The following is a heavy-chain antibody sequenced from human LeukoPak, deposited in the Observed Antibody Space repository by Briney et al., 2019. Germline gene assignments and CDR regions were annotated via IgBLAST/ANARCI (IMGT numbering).Heavy chain of an antibody. D-gene: IGHD5-24*01. Sequence: SETLSLTCTVSGGSISPYYWSWIRQSPGKGLEYIGYIYYTGSTNYNPSLKSRVTISLDTSNNQFSLILSSVTAADTAVYYCSRGTDAYKCGNSWGQGTLVTVSS. CDR1: GGSISPYY. CDR2: IYYTGST. CDR3: SRGTDAYKCGNS. V-gene: IGHV4-59*12. J-gene: IGHJ4*02.